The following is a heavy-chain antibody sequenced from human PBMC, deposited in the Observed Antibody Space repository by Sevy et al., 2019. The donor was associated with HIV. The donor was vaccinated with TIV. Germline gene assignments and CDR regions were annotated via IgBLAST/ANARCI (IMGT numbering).Heavy chain of an antibody. CDR1: GDSISDYY. Sequence: SETLSLTCTVSGDSISDYYWSWIRQPPGKGLEWIGYFYYGSGTTNYNPSLKSRVTISIDTSKNQFSLKVSSVTAADTAVYYCARQGATVTMLYAFHISGQGTMVTVSS. J-gene: IGHJ3*02. D-gene: IGHD4-4*01. V-gene: IGHV4-59*08. CDR2: FYYGSGTT. CDR3: ARQGATVTMLYAFHI.